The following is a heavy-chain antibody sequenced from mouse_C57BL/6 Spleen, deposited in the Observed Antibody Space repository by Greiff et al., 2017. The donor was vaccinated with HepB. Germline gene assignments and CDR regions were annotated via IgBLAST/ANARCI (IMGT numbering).Heavy chain of an antibody. D-gene: IGHD2-4*01. J-gene: IGHJ1*03. CDR2: ISSGSSTI. CDR1: GFTFSDYG. CDR3: ARGLYYDYDWYFDV. V-gene: IGHV5-17*01. Sequence: EVKVVESGGGLVKPGGSLKLSCAASGFTFSDYGMHWVRQAPEKGLEWVAYISSGSSTIYYADTVKGRFTISRDNAKTTLFLQMTSLRSEDTAMYYCARGLYYDYDWYFDVWGTGTTVTVSS.